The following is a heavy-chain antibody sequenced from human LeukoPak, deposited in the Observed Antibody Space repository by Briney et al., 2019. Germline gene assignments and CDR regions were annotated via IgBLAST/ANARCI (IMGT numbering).Heavy chain of an antibody. J-gene: IGHJ5*02. CDR3: ARAQDWFDP. Sequence: SETLSLTCTVSGGSISSYYWSWIRQPPGKGLEWIGYIYYSGSTNYNPSLKSRVTISVDTSKNQFSLKLSSVTAADTAVYYCARAQDWFDPWGQGALVTVSS. CDR1: GGSISSYY. CDR2: IYYSGST. V-gene: IGHV4-59*01.